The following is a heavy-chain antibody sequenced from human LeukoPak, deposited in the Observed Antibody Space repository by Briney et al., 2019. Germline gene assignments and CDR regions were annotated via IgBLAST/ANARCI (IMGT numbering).Heavy chain of an antibody. J-gene: IGHJ4*02. V-gene: IGHV3-23*01. CDR3: ARDSRSSGWYGFDY. CDR1: GFTFSSYW. Sequence: GGSLRLSCAASGFTFSSYWMSWVRQAPGKGLEWVSAISGSGGSTYYADSVKGRFTISRDNSKNTLYLQMNSLRAEDTAVYYCARDSRSSGWYGFDYWGQGTLVTVSS. D-gene: IGHD6-19*01. CDR2: ISGSGGST.